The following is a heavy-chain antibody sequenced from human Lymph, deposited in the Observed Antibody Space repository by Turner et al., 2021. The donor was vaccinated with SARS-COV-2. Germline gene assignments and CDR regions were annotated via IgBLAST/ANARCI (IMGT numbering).Heavy chain of an antibody. CDR1: GFAFSSYG. CDR3: ARDWGVGAAGKAYYYGMDV. V-gene: IGHV3-33*01. Sequence: QVQLVESGGGVVQPGRSLRLSCAASGFAFSSYGMHWVRQAPGKGLEWVAVIWYDGSNKYYADSVKGRFTISRDNSKNTLYLQMHSLRAEDTAVYYWARDWGVGAAGKAYYYGMDVWGQGTTVTVSS. CDR2: IWYDGSNK. D-gene: IGHD6-13*01. J-gene: IGHJ6*02.